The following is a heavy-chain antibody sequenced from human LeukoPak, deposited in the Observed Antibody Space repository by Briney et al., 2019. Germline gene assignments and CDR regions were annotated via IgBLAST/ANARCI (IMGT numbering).Heavy chain of an antibody. CDR2: MNPNSGNT. V-gene: IGHV1-8*01. CDR1: GYTFTSYG. CDR3: ARGDGYNPLDY. D-gene: IGHD5-24*01. J-gene: IGHJ4*02. Sequence: GASVKVSCKASGYTFTSYGINWVRQATGQGLEWMGWMNPNSGNTGYAQKFQGRITMTRDTSIRTAYMELSSLRSEDTAVYYCARGDGYNPLDYWGQGTLVTVSS.